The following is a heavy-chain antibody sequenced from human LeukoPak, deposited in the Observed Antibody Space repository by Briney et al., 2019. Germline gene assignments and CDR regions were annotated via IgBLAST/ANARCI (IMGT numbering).Heavy chain of an antibody. CDR3: ARDYLNVGSSWFGCFDY. CDR1: GFTFSSYE. V-gene: IGHV3-48*03. J-gene: IGHJ4*02. CDR2: IGGSGTTI. Sequence: PGGSLRLSCAASGFTFSSYEMTWVRQAPGKGLEWVSYIGGSGTTIYYADSVKGRFTISRDNAKNSLYLQMNSLRAEDTAVYYCARDYLNVGSSWFGCFDYWGQGTLVTVSS. D-gene: IGHD6-13*01.